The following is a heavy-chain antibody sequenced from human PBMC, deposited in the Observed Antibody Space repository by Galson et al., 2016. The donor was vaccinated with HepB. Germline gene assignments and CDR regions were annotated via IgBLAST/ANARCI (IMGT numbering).Heavy chain of an antibody. D-gene: IGHD5/OR15-5a*01. J-gene: IGHJ4*02. CDR3: VRWVSGAADY. V-gene: IGHV3-72*01. Sequence: SLRLSCAASGYTSSDHYVDWVRQATGKGLEWVGRTRNRRNSFITEYAASVRGRFTISRDDSKNSVYLQMNSLKTEDTAVYYCVRWVSGAADYWGQGALVTVSS. CDR1: GYTSSDHY. CDR2: TRNRRNSFIT.